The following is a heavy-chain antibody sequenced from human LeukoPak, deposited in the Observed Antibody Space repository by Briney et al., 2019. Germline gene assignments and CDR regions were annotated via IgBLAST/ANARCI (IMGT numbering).Heavy chain of an antibody. CDR2: IKYDGREK. V-gene: IGHV3-7*03. CDR3: ASSPYRRRYFDY. J-gene: IGHJ4*02. D-gene: IGHD3-9*01. Sequence: GGSLRLSCAASGFSFSSFWMSWVRQAPGKGLEWVANIKYDGREKFYVDSVKGRFTISRDNAKNSLYLQMDSLRAEDTAVYYCASSPYRRRYFDYWGPGTLVTVPS. CDR1: GFSFSSFW.